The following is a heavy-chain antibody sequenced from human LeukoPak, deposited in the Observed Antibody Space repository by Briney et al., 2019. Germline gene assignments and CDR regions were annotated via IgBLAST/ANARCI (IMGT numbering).Heavy chain of an antibody. Sequence: PSETLSLTCTVSGGSISGYYWSWVRQPPGKGLEWIGEIYHSGSTNYNPSLKSRVTISVDKSKNQFSLKLSSVTAADTAVYYCARDPRPSYYGMDVWGQGTTVTVSS. CDR1: GGSISGYY. V-gene: IGHV4-4*02. CDR3: ARDPRPSYYGMDV. CDR2: IYHSGST. J-gene: IGHJ6*02.